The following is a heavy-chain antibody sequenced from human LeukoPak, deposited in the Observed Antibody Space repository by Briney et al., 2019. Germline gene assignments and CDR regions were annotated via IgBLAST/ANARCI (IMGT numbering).Heavy chain of an antibody. CDR3: AGWPGNYGYDVFNI. CDR1: GGSISSSSYY. Sequence: SETLSLTCTVSGGSISSSSYYWGWIRQPPGKGLEWIGSIYYSGSTYYNPSLKSRVTISVDTSKNQFSLKLSSVTAADTAVYYCAGWPGNYGYDVFNIGGQGTMVTVSS. V-gene: IGHV4-39*01. D-gene: IGHD4-17*01. J-gene: IGHJ3*02. CDR2: IYYSGST.